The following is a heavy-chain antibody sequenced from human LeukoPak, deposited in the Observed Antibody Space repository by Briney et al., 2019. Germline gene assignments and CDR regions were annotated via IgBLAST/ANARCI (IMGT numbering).Heavy chain of an antibody. CDR2: IIPIFGTA. CDR3: ARPSIAAASPDAFDI. V-gene: IGHV1-69*13. CDR1: GGTVSSYA. J-gene: IGHJ3*02. Sequence: SVKVSCKASGGTVSSYAISWVRQAPGQGLEWMGGIIPIFGTANYAQKFQGRVTITADESTSTAYMELSSLRSEDTAVYYCARPSIAAASPDAFDIWGQGTMVTVSS. D-gene: IGHD6-13*01.